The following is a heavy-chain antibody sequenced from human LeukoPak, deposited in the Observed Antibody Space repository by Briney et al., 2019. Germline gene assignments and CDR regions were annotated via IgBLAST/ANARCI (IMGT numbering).Heavy chain of an antibody. CDR2: ISAYNGNT. CDR1: GYTFTSYG. J-gene: IGHJ6*03. V-gene: IGHV1-18*01. CDR3: AKDFYDILTGYYMSHYYYYMDV. D-gene: IGHD3-9*01. Sequence: ASVKVSCKASGYTFTSYGISWVRQAPGQGLEWMGWISAYNGNTNYAQKLQGRVTMTTDTSTSTAYMELRSLRAEDTAVYYCAKDFYDILTGYYMSHYYYYMDVWGKGTTVTISS.